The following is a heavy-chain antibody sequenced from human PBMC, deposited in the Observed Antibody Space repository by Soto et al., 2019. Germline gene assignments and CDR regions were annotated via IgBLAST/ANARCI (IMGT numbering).Heavy chain of an antibody. D-gene: IGHD2-2*01. CDR3: ASRLVPAAIDPGYYYYYMDV. CDR1: GGSFSGYY. Sequence: TLSPTSPVYGGSFSGYYLSWIRPPPGKGVGWIGEINHSGSTNYNPSLKSRVTISVDTSKNQFSLKLSSVTAADTAVYYCASRLVPAAIDPGYYYYYMDVWGKGTTVTVSS. CDR2: INHSGST. J-gene: IGHJ6*03. V-gene: IGHV4-34*01.